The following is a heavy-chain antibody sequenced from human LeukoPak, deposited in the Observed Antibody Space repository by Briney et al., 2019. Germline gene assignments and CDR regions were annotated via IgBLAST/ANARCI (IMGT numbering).Heavy chain of an antibody. D-gene: IGHD4-17*01. V-gene: IGHV4-59*12. J-gene: IGHJ5*02. Sequence: SETLSLTCTVSGGSISSYYWSWIRQPPGKGLEWIGYVFYTGSTNYNPSLKSRVTISVDTSKNQFSLKLSSVTAADTAVYYCARDLFDYGDQGYWFDPWGQGTLVTVS. CDR2: VFYTGST. CDR1: GGSISSYY. CDR3: ARDLFDYGDQGYWFDP.